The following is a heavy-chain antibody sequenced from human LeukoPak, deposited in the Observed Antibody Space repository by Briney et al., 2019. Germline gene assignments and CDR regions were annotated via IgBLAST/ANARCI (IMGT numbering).Heavy chain of an antibody. CDR3: AKYRTLWGGYYDY. V-gene: IGHV3-23*01. J-gene: IGHJ4*02. CDR1: GFTFSSYA. CDR2: ISGSGDSI. D-gene: IGHD3-3*01. Sequence: GGSLRLSCAASGFTFSSYAMSWVRQAPGKGLEWVSSISGSGDSIYYADSVKGRFTISRDNSKNTLYLQMNSLRAEDTAVYYCAKYRTLWGGYYDYWGQGTLVTVSS.